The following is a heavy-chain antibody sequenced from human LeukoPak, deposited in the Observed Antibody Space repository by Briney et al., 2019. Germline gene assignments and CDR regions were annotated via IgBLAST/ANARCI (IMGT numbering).Heavy chain of an antibody. Sequence: GGSLRLSCAASGFTFSSYAMHWVRQAPGKGLEWVAVISYDGSNKYYADSVKGRFTISRDNAKNSLYLQMNSLRAEDTAVYYCASVAVRARYYYMDVWGKGTTVTASS. D-gene: IGHD2-21*01. CDR2: ISYDGSNK. V-gene: IGHV3-30-3*01. CDR3: ASVAVRARYYYMDV. CDR1: GFTFSSYA. J-gene: IGHJ6*03.